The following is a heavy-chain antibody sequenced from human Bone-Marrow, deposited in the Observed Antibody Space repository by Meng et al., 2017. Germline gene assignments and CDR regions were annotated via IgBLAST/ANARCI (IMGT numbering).Heavy chain of an antibody. Sequence: ASVKVSCKASGYTFTSYYMHWVRQAPGQGLEWMGIINPSVGSTSYAQKFQGRVTMTRDTSTSTVYMELSSLRSEDTAVYYCARALPYGDLTWRYYYYGMDVWGQGTTVTVSS. CDR2: INPSVGST. V-gene: IGHV1-46*01. CDR3: ARALPYGDLTWRYYYYGMDV. D-gene: IGHD4-17*01. CDR1: GYTFTSYY. J-gene: IGHJ6*02.